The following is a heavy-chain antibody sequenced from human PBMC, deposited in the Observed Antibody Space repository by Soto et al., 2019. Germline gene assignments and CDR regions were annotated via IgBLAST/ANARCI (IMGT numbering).Heavy chain of an antibody. CDR1: CLTFSNYP. J-gene: IGHJ4*02. Sequence: XVSLRLSCATSCLTFSNYPMNWVRQAPGKGLEWVSGISAGGDRTYYADSVKGRFTIFRDNSKNSVSLRMNSLRVEDTAVYYCARRVWGQGTLVTVSS. D-gene: IGHD6-13*01. CDR2: ISAGGDRT. V-gene: IGHV3-23*01. CDR3: ARRV.